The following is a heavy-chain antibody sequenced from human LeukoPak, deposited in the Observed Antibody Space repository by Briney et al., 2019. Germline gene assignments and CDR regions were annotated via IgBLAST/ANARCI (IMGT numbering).Heavy chain of an antibody. J-gene: IGHJ5*02. CDR3: ARDRGYCSGGSCYSGGLNWFDP. CDR1: GYTFTSYG. CDR2: ISAYNGNT. V-gene: IGHV1-18*01. D-gene: IGHD2-15*01. Sequence: ASVKVSCKASGYTFTSYGISWVRQAPGQGLEWMGWISAYNGNTNYAQKLQGRDTMTTDTSTSTAYMELRSLRSDDTAVYYCARDRGYCSGGSCYSGGLNWFDPWGQGTLVTVSS.